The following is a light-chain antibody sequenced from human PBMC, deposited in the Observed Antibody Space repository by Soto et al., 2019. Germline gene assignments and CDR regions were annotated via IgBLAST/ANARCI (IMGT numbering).Light chain of an antibody. J-gene: IGKJ4*01. CDR1: QSVSTY. CDR2: DAS. V-gene: IGKV3-11*01. Sequence: EIVLTQSPATLSMSPGERATLSCRASQSVSTYLAWYQQKPGQAPRLLIFDASNRASGIPSRFSGSGSGTNFALTISRLEPKDFAVYFCQQRSHWPPLTFGGGTKVEIK. CDR3: QQRSHWPPLT.